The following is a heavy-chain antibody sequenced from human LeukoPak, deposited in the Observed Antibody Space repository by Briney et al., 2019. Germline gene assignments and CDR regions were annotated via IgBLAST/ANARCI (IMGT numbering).Heavy chain of an antibody. J-gene: IGHJ4*02. CDR2: IHHSGST. CDR3: ARGGRWLPDY. D-gene: IGHD5-24*01. CDR1: GGSFSGYY. Sequence: SETLSLTCAVYGGSFSGYYWSWIRQPPGKGLEWIGEIHHSGSTNYNPSLKSRVTISVDTSKNQFSLKLSSVTAADTAVYYCARGGRWLPDYWGQGTLVTVSS. V-gene: IGHV4-34*01.